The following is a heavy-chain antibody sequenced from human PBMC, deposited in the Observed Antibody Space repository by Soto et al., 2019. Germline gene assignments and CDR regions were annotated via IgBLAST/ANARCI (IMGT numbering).Heavy chain of an antibody. Sequence: PSETLSLTCAVSGGSISSGGYSWSWIRQPPGKGLEWIGYIYHSGSTYYNPSLKSRVTISVDRSKNQFSLKLSSVTAADTAVYYCARSWDIWTASLVLHPRCQGTLGT. D-gene: IGHD3-9*01. CDR3: ARSWDIWTASLVLHP. CDR2: IYHSGST. V-gene: IGHV4-30-2*01. CDR1: GGSISSGGYS. J-gene: IGHJ5*02.